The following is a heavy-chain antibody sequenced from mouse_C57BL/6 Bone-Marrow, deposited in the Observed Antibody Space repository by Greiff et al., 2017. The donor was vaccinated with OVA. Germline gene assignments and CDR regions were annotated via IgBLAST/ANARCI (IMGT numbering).Heavy chain of an antibody. Sequence: ESGAELVRPGASVTLSCKASGYTFTDYEMHWVKQTPVHGLEWIGAIDPETGGTAYNQKFKGKAILTADKSSSTAYMELRSLTSEDSAVYYCTRGYSNCYAMDYWGQGTSVTVSS. V-gene: IGHV1-15*01. J-gene: IGHJ4*01. D-gene: IGHD2-5*01. CDR2: IDPETGGT. CDR1: GYTFTDYE. CDR3: TRGYSNCYAMDY.